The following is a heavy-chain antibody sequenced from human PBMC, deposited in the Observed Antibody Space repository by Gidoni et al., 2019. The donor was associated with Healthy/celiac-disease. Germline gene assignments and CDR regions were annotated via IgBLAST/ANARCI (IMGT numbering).Heavy chain of an antibody. CDR1: GGSFSGYY. CDR3: ARGGYCSGGSCWDY. J-gene: IGHJ4*02. D-gene: IGHD2-15*01. V-gene: IGHV4-34*01. CDR2: INHSGST. Sequence: QVQLQQWGAGLLKPSETLSLTCAVYGGSFSGYYWSWIRQPPGKGLEWIGEINHSGSTNYNPSLKSRVTISVDTSKNQFSLKLSSVTAADTAVYYCARGGYCSGGSCWDYWGQGTLVTVSS.